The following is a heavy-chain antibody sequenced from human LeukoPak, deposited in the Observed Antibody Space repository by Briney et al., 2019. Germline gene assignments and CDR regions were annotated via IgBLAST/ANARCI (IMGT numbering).Heavy chain of an antibody. CDR2: LRYDGSNK. J-gene: IGHJ4*02. Sequence: GGSLRLSCAASGFTFSSYGMHWVRQAPGKGLEWVAFLRYDGSNKYYADSVKGRFTISRDNSKNTLYLQMNSLRAEDTAVYYCAKDPTNGIVGATYEVDYWGQGTLVTVSS. D-gene: IGHD1-26*01. CDR1: GFTFSSYG. CDR3: AKDPTNGIVGATYEVDY. V-gene: IGHV3-30*02.